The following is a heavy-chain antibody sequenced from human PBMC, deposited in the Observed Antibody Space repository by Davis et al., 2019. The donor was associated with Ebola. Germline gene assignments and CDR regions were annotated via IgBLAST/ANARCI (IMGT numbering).Heavy chain of an antibody. CDR1: GYTLTELS. Sequence: ASVKVSCKVSGYTLTELSMHWVRQAPGKGLEWMGGFDPEDGETIYAHRFQGRVTMTEDTSTDTAYMELRSLRSEDTAVYYCARHIVGLGYSSPWGQGTMVTVSS. V-gene: IGHV1-24*01. D-gene: IGHD6-19*01. J-gene: IGHJ3*01. CDR3: ARHIVGLGYSSP. CDR2: FDPEDGET.